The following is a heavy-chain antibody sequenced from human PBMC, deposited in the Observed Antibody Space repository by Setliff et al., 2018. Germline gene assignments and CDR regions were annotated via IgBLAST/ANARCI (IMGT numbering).Heavy chain of an antibody. Sequence: SETLSLTCSVSGDSISSSSYYWGWIRQPPGKGLEWIGSIYYSGSTYYNPSLKSRVIISVDTAQNQFSLSLSSVTAADTAVYYCARTGTYRYFDYWGQGTLVTVSS. J-gene: IGHJ4*02. V-gene: IGHV4-39*01. CDR2: IYYSGST. CDR1: GDSISSSSYY. D-gene: IGHD1-1*01. CDR3: ARTGTYRYFDY.